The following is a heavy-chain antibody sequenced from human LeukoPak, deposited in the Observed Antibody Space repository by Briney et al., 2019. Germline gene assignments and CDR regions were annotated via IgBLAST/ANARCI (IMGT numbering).Heavy chain of an antibody. J-gene: IGHJ4*02. Sequence: GRSLRLSCAASGFTFDDYAMHWVRQAPGKGLEWVSGISWNGGSIGYADSVKGRFTISRDNAKNSLYLQMNSLRAEDMALYYCAKDVDSYGPHYFDYWGQGTLVTVSS. CDR3: AKDVDSYGPHYFDY. V-gene: IGHV3-9*03. D-gene: IGHD5-18*01. CDR2: ISWNGGSI. CDR1: GFTFDDYA.